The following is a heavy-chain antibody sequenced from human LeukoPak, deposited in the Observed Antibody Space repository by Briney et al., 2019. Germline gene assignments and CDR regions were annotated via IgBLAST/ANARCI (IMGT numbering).Heavy chain of an antibody. Sequence: PGGSLRLSCAGAGFTFDDSVMHWVRQAPGKGLEWVSTINWNSGNIGYADSVKGRFTISRDNAKNSLFLQMNSLRTEDTALYYCAKGGHPTRYYYGMDVWGQGTTVTVSS. CDR2: INWNSGNI. D-gene: IGHD2-15*01. J-gene: IGHJ6*02. CDR1: GFTFDDSV. V-gene: IGHV3-9*01. CDR3: AKGGHPTRYYYGMDV.